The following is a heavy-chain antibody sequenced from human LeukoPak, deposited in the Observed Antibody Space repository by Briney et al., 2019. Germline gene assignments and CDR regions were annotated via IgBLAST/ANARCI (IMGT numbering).Heavy chain of an antibody. CDR1: GASISGSGYY. D-gene: IGHD1-26*01. CDR2: IYDSGST. Sequence: SETLSLTCTVSGASISGSGYYWGWIRQPPGKGLEWIGNIYDSGSTYYNASLQSRVTIPIDTSKNQFSLRLSSVTAADTAMYYCAKSGGYGLIDYWGQGTLVTVSS. V-gene: IGHV4-39*01. CDR3: AKSGGYGLIDY. J-gene: IGHJ4*02.